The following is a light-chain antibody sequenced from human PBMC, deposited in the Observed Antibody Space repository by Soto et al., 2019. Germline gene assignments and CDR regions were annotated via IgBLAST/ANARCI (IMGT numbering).Light chain of an antibody. CDR2: AAS. J-gene: IGKJ2*01. Sequence: EIVLTQSPATLSLSPGERATLSCRASQSVSSYLAWYQQKPGQAPRLLIYAASNRATGIPARFSGSGSRTDFTLTISSLEPEDFAVYYCQQYNNWPYTFGQGTKLEIK. V-gene: IGKV3-11*01. CDR1: QSVSSY. CDR3: QQYNNWPYT.